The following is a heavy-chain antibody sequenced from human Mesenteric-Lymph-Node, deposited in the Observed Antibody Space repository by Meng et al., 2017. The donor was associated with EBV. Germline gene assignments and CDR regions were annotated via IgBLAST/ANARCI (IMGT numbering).Heavy chain of an antibody. J-gene: IGHJ4*02. CDR3: ATTSGFSTFIFQY. CDR1: GDSISRDYY. CDR2: IYYSGST. Sequence: HAQVQESGHGLVKPSQTLSLTCAGSGDSISRDYYWTWIRQPPGKGLEWIGNIYYSGSTYYNPSLNSRVTISPDTSKNQFSLKLTSVTAADTAVYYCATTSGFSTFIFQYWGQGTLVTVSS. D-gene: IGHD3-3*02. V-gene: IGHV4-30-4*01.